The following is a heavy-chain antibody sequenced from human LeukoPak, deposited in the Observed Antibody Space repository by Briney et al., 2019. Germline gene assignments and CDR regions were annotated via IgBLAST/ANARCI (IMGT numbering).Heavy chain of an antibody. CDR3: ARDDPSSQRTHRI. CDR1: GGSISSYY. V-gene: IGHV4-59*12. J-gene: IGHJ3*02. Sequence: SETLSLTCTVSGGSISSYYWSWIRQPPGKGLEWIGYIYYSGSTNYNPSLKSRVTISVDTSKNQFSLKLSSVTAADTAVYYCARDDPSSQRTHRIWGQGTMVTVSS. D-gene: IGHD2-2*01. CDR2: IYYSGST.